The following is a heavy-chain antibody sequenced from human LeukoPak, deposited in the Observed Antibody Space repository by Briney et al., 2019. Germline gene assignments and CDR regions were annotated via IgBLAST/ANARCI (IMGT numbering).Heavy chain of an antibody. CDR3: AGEDRITMVRGTRGWSPP. V-gene: IGHV1-8*02. J-gene: IGHJ5*02. D-gene: IGHD3-10*01. CDR1: GYTFTSYD. Sequence: GASVKVSCKASGYTFTSYDINWVRQATGQGLEWMGWMSPNSGNTGYAQKFQGRVTMTRNTSIITAYMELSSLRSEDAAVYYCAGEDRITMVRGTRGWSPPWGQGTLVTVPS. CDR2: MSPNSGNT.